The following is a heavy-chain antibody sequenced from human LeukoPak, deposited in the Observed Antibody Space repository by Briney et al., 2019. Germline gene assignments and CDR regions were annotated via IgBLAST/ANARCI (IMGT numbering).Heavy chain of an antibody. CDR3: ARAEWSNWYFDL. CDR1: GFTVSSNY. V-gene: IGHV3-53*01. Sequence: PGGSLRLSCAASGFTVSSNYMSWVRQAPGKGLEWVSVIYSGGSTYYADSVKGRFTISRDNSKNTLYLQMNSLRAEGTAVYYCARAEWSNWYFDLWGRGTLVTVSS. CDR2: IYSGGST. D-gene: IGHD3-3*01. J-gene: IGHJ2*01.